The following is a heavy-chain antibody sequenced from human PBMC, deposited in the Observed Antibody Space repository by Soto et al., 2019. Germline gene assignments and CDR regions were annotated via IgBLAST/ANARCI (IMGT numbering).Heavy chain of an antibody. D-gene: IGHD6-6*01. V-gene: IGHV3-30-3*01. CDR3: AREPYINSSSYHGMDV. J-gene: IGHJ6*02. Sequence: QVQLAESGGGVVQPGRSLRLSCAASGFTFSSYTMHWVRQAPGKGLEWVALISYNGRDKCYADSVKGRFTITRDTSNNTLYLQMSSLRPEDTAVYYCAREPYINSSSYHGMDVWGQGTTVTVSS. CDR2: ISYNGRDK. CDR1: GFTFSSYT.